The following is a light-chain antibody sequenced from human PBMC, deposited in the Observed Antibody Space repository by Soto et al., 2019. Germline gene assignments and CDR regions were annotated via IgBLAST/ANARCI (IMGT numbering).Light chain of an antibody. CDR1: SSDVGGYNY. CDR2: EVS. Sequence: QSALTQPPSASGSPGQSVTISCTGTSSDVGGYNYVSWYQQHPGKAPTLMIYEVSKRPSGVPDRFSGSKSGNTASLTVSGLQAGDEADYYCSSYAGSKTLFGGGTKVTVL. J-gene: IGLJ2*01. CDR3: SSYAGSKTL. V-gene: IGLV2-8*01.